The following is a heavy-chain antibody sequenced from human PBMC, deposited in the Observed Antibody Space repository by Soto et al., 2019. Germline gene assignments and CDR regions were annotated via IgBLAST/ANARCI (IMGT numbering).Heavy chain of an antibody. Sequence: SETLSLTCAVYGGSFSGYYWSWIRQPPGKGLEWIGEINHSGSTNYNPSLKSRVTISVDTSKNQFSLKLSSVTAADTAVYYCAREGRDTGYCSGGSCPDRYYYYYMDVWGKGTTVTVSS. CDR3: AREGRDTGYCSGGSCPDRYYYYYMDV. CDR1: GGSFSGYY. D-gene: IGHD2-15*01. CDR2: INHSGST. V-gene: IGHV4-34*01. J-gene: IGHJ6*03.